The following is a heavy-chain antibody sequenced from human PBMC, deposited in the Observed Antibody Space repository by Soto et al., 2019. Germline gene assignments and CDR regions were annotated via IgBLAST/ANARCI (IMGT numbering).Heavy chain of an antibody. CDR3: ARASIAAAAPDAFDI. J-gene: IGHJ3*02. CDR2: IWYDGSNK. D-gene: IGHD6-13*01. Sequence: QVQLVESGGGVVQPGRSLRLSCAASGFTFSSYGMHWVRQAPGKGLEWVAVIWYDGSNKYYADSVKGRFTISRDNSKNTLYLQMNSLRADDTAVYYCARASIAAAAPDAFDIWGQGTMVTVSS. CDR1: GFTFSSYG. V-gene: IGHV3-33*01.